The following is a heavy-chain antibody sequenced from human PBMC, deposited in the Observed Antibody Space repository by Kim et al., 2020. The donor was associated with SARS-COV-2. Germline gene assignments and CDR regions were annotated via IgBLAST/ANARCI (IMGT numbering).Heavy chain of an antibody. CDR2: INHRGSP. CDR3: ASIRVRTIFGVVASSYNWFDP. V-gene: IGHV4-34*13. J-gene: IGHJ5*02. Sequence: CTHTPPESGQGWIEEINHRGSPTYTRSLQSRVPISIDTSKNQFSLKLSSVTAADTAFYYCASIRVRTIFGVVASSYNWFDPWGQGTLAT. D-gene: IGHD3-3*01.